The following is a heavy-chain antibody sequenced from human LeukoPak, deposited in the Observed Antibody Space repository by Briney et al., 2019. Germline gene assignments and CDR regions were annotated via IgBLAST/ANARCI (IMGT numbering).Heavy chain of an antibody. J-gene: IGHJ6*02. CDR2: INPNSGGT. CDR3: ARDLYVGGSGYYIKYYYGMDV. CDR1: GYTFTAYY. Sequence: ASVKVSCKASGYTFTAYYMHWVRQAPGQGLEWTGWINPNSGGTNYAQNFQGRVTMTRDTSISTAYMELSRLRSDDTAGYYCARDLYVGGSGYYIKYYYGMDVWGQGTTVTVSS. D-gene: IGHD3-3*01. V-gene: IGHV1-2*02.